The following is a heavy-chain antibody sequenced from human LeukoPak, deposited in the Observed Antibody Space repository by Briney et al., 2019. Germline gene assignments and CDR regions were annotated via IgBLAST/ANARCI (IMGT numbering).Heavy chain of an antibody. Sequence: SETLSLTCAVYGGSFSGYYWSWIRQPPGKGLEWIGEINHSGSTNYNPSLKSRVTISVDTSKNQFSLRLTSVTAADTAVYYCASGSAVAAAGDYWGQGTLVTVSS. CDR2: INHSGST. CDR3: ASGSAVAAAGDY. V-gene: IGHV4-34*01. CDR1: GGSFSGYY. D-gene: IGHD6-13*01. J-gene: IGHJ4*02.